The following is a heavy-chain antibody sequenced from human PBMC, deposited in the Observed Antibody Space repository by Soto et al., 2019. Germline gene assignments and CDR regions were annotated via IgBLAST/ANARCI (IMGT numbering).Heavy chain of an antibody. CDR3: ARGGGVGVAGSAAFDM. D-gene: IGHD3-3*01. Sequence: QLHLVQSGAVVKKPGASVTVSCSASGYPVTAYYMHWVRQAPGRGLEWMGGINPATGAAKYTQTFKGRFTMTRDTSTSTVLIEMSGLTSEDTAVFYCARGGGVGVAGSAAFDMWGQGTLVTVSS. V-gene: IGHV1-2*02. CDR1: GYPVTAYY. J-gene: IGHJ3*02. CDR2: INPATGAA.